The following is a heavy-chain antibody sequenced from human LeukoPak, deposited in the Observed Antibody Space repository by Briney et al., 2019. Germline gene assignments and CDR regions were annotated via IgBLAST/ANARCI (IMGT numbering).Heavy chain of an antibody. CDR2: ISYDGSNK. J-gene: IGHJ6*02. CDR3: AREIRPVVPAAPYYYYGMDV. V-gene: IGHV3-30-3*01. Sequence: PGGSLRLSCAASGFTFSSYAMHWVRQAPGKGLEWVAVISYDGSNKYYADSVKGRFTISRDNSKNTLYLQMNSVRAEDTAVYYCAREIRPVVPAAPYYYYGMDVWGQGTTVTVSS. D-gene: IGHD2-2*01. CDR1: GFTFSSYA.